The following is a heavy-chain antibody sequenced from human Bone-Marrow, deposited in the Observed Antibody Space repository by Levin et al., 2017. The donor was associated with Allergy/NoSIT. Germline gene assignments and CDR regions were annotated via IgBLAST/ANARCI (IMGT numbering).Heavy chain of an antibody. D-gene: IGHD2-15*01. CDR3: ARLGYCSGGTCSWLDF. J-gene: IGHJ4*02. CDR1: GDSISSSSYY. V-gene: IGHV4-39*01. CDR2: IYYSGRT. Sequence: SETLSLTCTVSGDSISSSSYYWAWIRQPPGKGLEWIGSIYYSGRTYYNPSLKSRVTISVDTSKNQFSLKVSSVTAADTAVFYCARLGYCSGGTCSWLDFWGQGTLVTVSS.